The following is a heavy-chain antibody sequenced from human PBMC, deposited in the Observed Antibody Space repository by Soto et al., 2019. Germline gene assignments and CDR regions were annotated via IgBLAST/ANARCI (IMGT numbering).Heavy chain of an antibody. V-gene: IGHV1-24*01. CDR2: FDPEDGET. CDR1: GYTLTELS. CDR3: ATLGMTTVTTGSWFDP. J-gene: IGHJ5*02. D-gene: IGHD4-4*01. Sequence: ASVKVSCKVSGYTLTELSMHWVRQAPGKGLEWMGGFDPEDGETIYAQKFQGRVTMTEDTSTDTAYMELSSLRSEDTAVYYCATLGMTTVTTGSWFDPWGQGTLVTVSS.